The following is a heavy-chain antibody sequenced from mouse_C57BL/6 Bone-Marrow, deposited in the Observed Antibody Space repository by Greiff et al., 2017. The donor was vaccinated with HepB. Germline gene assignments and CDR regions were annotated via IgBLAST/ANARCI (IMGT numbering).Heavy chain of an antibody. V-gene: IGHV14-4*01. D-gene: IGHD1-1*01. CDR3: ATWGSSYDY. CDR2: IDPENGDT. CDR1: GFNIKDDY. Sequence: EVQLQQSGAELVRPGASVKLSCTASGFNIKDDYMHWVKQRPEQGLEWIGWIDPENGDTEYASKFQGKATITADTSSNTAYLQLSSLTSEDTAVYYCATWGSSYDYWGQGTTLTVSS. J-gene: IGHJ2*01.